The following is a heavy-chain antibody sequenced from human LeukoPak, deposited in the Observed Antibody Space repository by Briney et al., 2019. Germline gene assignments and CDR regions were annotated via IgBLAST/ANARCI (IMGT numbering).Heavy chain of an antibody. J-gene: IGHJ6*02. CDR2: INHSGST. CDR3: AAKVVWGGYRRGYGMDV. V-gene: IGHV4-34*01. Sequence: SETLSLTCAVYGGSFSGYYWSWIRQPPGKGLEWIGEINHSGSTNYNPSLKSRVTISVDTSKNQFSLKLSSVTAADTAVYYCAAKVVWGGYRRGYGMDVWGQGTTVTVSS. CDR1: GGSFSGYY. D-gene: IGHD3-16*02.